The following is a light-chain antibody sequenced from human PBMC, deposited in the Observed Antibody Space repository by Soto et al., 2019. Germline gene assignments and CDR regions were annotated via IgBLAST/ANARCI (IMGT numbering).Light chain of an antibody. J-gene: IGLJ2*01. CDR3: QSYDSSLSGYVV. Sequence: QSVLTQPPSVCGAPGQRVTISCTGSSSNIGAGYDVHWYQKLPGTAPKLLIYGNTNRPSGVPDRFSGSKSGTSASLAITGRQAEDEADYDCQSYDSSLSGYVVFGGGTKVTVL. CDR1: SSNIGAGYD. V-gene: IGLV1-40*01. CDR2: GNT.